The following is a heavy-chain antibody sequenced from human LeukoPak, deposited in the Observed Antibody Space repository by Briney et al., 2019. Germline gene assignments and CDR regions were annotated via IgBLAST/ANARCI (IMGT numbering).Heavy chain of an antibody. CDR3: AKDGYVWGSPDY. CDR1: GFTFSSYG. D-gene: IGHD3-16*01. Sequence: GGSMRLSCAASGFTFSSYGMHWVRQAPGKGLEWVAVISYDGSSKYYADSVKGRFTISRDNSKNTLYLQMNSLRAEDTAVYYCAKDGYVWGSPDYWGQGTLVTVSS. V-gene: IGHV3-30*18. J-gene: IGHJ4*02. CDR2: ISYDGSSK.